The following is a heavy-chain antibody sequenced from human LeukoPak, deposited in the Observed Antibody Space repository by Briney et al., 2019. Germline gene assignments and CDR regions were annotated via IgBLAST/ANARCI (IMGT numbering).Heavy chain of an antibody. V-gene: IGHV4-39*01. D-gene: IGHD3/OR15-3a*01. CDR3: ARQTGSGLFILP. J-gene: IGHJ4*02. CDR2: IYYSGNT. Sequence: SETLSLTCTVSGVSISSSNSYWGWIRQPPGKGLEWIGSIYYSGNTYYNSSLKSQVSISIDTSKNQFSLRLTSVTAADTAVYYCARQTGSGLFILPGGQGTLVTVSS. CDR1: GVSISSSNSY.